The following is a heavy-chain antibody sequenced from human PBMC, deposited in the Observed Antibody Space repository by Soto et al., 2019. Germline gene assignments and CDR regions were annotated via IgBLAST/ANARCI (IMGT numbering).Heavy chain of an antibody. D-gene: IGHD1-20*01. CDR1: GFTFSSYW. Sequence: GGSLRLSCAASGFTFSSYWMHWVRQAPGKGLVWVSRINSDGSSTSYADSVKGRFTISRDNAKNTLYLQMNSLRAEDTAVYYCAREAFDNWTHNWFDPWGQGTLVTVSS. V-gene: IGHV3-74*01. CDR2: INSDGSST. CDR3: AREAFDNWTHNWFDP. J-gene: IGHJ5*02.